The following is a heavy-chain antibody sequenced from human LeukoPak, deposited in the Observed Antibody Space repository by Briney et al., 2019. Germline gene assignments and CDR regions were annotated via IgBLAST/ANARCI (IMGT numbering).Heavy chain of an antibody. J-gene: IGHJ4*02. V-gene: IGHV4-30-4*01. CDR3: ARSTASSGLDY. CDR1: GGSISSGDYY. CDR2: IYYSGST. D-gene: IGHD3-22*01. Sequence: SQTLSLTCTVSGGSISSGDYYWSWIRQPPGKGLEWIGYIYYSGSTYYNPSLKSRVTLSVDTSKNQFSLKLSSVTAADTAVYYCARSTASSGLDYWGQGTLVTVSS.